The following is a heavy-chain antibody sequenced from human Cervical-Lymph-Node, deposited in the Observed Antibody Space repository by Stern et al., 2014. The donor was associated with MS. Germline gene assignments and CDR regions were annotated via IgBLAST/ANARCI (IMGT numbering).Heavy chain of an antibody. CDR3: ARGLYYFDY. CDR2: IWVDGTTK. CDR1: EFTFNAYA. Sequence: DQLVESGGGVVQPGGSLRLSCAASEFTFNAYAMHWVRQAPGKGLEWVAVIWVDGTTKSYADSVKGRFTISRDKSKNTLYLQLNSLRAEDTAVFYCARGLYYFDYWGRGTLVTVSS. J-gene: IGHJ4*02. V-gene: IGHV3-33*01.